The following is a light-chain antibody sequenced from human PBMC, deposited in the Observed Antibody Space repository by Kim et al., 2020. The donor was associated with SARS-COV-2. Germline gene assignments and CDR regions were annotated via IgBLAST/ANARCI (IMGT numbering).Light chain of an antibody. CDR1: NIGSKS. CDR3: QVWGSSSV. V-gene: IGLV3-21*04. CDR2: YDS. J-gene: IGLJ2*01. Sequence: SYELTQPPSVSVAPGKTARITCGGNNIGSKSVHWYQQKPGQAPVLVIYYDSDRPSGIPERFSGSNSGNTATLTISRVEAGDEADYYCQVWGSSSVFG.